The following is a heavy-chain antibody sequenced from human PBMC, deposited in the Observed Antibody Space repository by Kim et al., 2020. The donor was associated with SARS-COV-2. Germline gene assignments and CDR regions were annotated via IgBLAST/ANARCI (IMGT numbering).Heavy chain of an antibody. D-gene: IGHD2-2*01. V-gene: IGHV1-69*04. CDR3: ARAKAYCSSTSCYVDWFDP. Sequence: MGRSIPILGIENYATKFPGRVTITADKSTSTAYMELSSLRSEDTAVYYCARAKAYCSSTSCYVDWFDPWGQGTLVTVSS. CDR2: SIPILGIE. J-gene: IGHJ5*02.